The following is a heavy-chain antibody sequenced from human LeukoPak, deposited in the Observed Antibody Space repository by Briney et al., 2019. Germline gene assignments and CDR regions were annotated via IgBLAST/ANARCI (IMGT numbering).Heavy chain of an antibody. Sequence: SETLSLTCAVSGGSISSYYWSWIRQPPGKGLEWIGYIYYSGSTNYNPSLKSRVTISVDTSKNQFSLKLSSVTAADTAVYYCARWWSGSYYFDYWGQGTLVTVSS. CDR2: IYYSGST. J-gene: IGHJ4*02. CDR3: ARWWSGSYYFDY. D-gene: IGHD1-26*01. CDR1: GGSISSYY. V-gene: IGHV4-59*01.